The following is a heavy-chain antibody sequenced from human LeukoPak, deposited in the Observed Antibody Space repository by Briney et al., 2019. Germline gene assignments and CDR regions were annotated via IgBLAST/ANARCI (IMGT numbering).Heavy chain of an antibody. V-gene: IGHV3-11*06. Sequence: LSLTCTVSGGSISSYYWSWIRQPAGKGLEWVSGITWNSRVKTYTPSVKGRFTISRDNAKNTLYLQMNSLRAEDTAVYYCARESWQLGPDYYFDYWGQGTLVTVSS. J-gene: IGHJ4*02. CDR2: ITWNSRVK. D-gene: IGHD6-6*01. CDR3: ARESWQLGPDYYFDY. CDR1: GGSISSYY.